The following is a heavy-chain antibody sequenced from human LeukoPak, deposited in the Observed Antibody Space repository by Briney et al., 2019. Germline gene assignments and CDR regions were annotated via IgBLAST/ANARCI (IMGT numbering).Heavy chain of an antibody. CDR1: GYTFIGYF. D-gene: IGHD6-6*01. CDR2: INPNSGGT. J-gene: IGHJ4*02. V-gene: IGHV1-2*02. Sequence: ASVTVSCKASGYTFIGYFIHWVRQVPGQGLEWMGWINPNSGGTNYAQQFQGRVTMTRDTSTNTAYMELSRLRSDDTAIYYCARESIIPAARGDYWGQGTLVTVSS. CDR3: ARESIIPAARGDY.